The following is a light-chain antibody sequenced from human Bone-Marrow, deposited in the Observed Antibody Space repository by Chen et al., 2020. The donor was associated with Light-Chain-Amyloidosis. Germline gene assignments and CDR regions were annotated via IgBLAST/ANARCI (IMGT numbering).Light chain of an antibody. CDR2: RDT. CDR3: QSADSSGTYEVR. CDR1: DLPTKY. J-gene: IGLJ2*01. Sequence: SYELTQPPSVSVSPGQTARITCSGDDLPTKYAYWYQQKSGQAPVLVIHRDTARPSGISARVSGSSAGTTATLSISGVQAEDEADYHCQSADSSGTYEVRFGGGTKLTVL. V-gene: IGLV3-25*03.